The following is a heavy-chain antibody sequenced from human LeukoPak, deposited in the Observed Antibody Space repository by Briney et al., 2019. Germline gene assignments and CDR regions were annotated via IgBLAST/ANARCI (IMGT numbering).Heavy chain of an antibody. V-gene: IGHV4-34*01. Sequence: SETLSLTCAVYGGSFSGYYWSWIRQPPGKGLEWIGEINHSGSTNYNPSLKSRVTISVDTSKNQFSLKLSSVTAADTAVYYCARGRMGRKPVDYDYVWGSYRTRDYWGQGPWSPSPQ. D-gene: IGHD3-16*02. J-gene: IGHJ4*02. CDR2: INHSGST. CDR1: GGSFSGYY. CDR3: ARGRMGRKPVDYDYVWGSYRTRDY.